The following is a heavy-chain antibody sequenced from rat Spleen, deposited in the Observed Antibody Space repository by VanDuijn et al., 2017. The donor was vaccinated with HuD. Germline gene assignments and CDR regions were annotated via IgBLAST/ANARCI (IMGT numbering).Heavy chain of an antibody. CDR3: ARGYYSALFDY. Sequence: EVKLVESGGGLVQPGRSLKLSCAASGFNFNDYWMGWVRQAPGKGLDWIGEISKDSSTINSTPSLKDKFTISRDNAHNTLYLQMRKLGSEDTAIYYCARGYYSALFDYWGQGVMVTVSS. CDR1: GFNFNDYW. J-gene: IGHJ2*01. D-gene: IGHD1-1*01. CDR2: ISKDSSTI. V-gene: IGHV4-2*01.